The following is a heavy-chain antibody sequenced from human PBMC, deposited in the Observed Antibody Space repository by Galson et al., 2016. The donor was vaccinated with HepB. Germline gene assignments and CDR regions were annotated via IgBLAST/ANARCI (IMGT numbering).Heavy chain of an antibody. CDR1: DFVFNNYP. D-gene: IGHD6-19*01. CDR3: ATEGYRSGHCGAFDI. V-gene: IGHV3-23*01. J-gene: IGHJ3*02. CDR2: IGSGGFQ. Sequence: SLRLSCAASDFVFNNYPMTWVRQAPGKGLEWVSTIGSGGFQHYADSVKGRFTVSRDNSRNTLYLQMDSLTADDTALYFCATEGYRSGHCGAFDIWGRGTVVAVSS.